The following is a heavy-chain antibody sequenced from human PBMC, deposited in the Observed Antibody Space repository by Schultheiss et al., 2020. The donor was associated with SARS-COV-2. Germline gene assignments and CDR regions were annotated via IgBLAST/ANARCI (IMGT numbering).Heavy chain of an antibody. D-gene: IGHD2-8*01. V-gene: IGHV4-61*01. CDR1: GASVSSGTYH. Sequence: GSLRLSCTVSGASVSSGTYHWSWIRQPPGKRMEWIGSMHYSGGTNYNPSLKSRVTISVDTSMNQFSLKLTSVTAADTAMYYCARRIGLSDTDGYHLVGAFDIWGQGTMVTVSS. CDR3: ARRIGLSDTDGYHLVGAFDI. CDR2: MHYSGGT. J-gene: IGHJ3*02.